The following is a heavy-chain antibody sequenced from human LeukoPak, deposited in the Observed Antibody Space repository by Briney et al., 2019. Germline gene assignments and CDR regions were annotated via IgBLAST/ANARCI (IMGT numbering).Heavy chain of an antibody. CDR3: ARDKNYDSSGWFDY. CDR1: GGSISSSSYY. D-gene: IGHD6-19*01. J-gene: IGHJ4*02. V-gene: IGHV4-39*07. CDR2: IYYSGST. Sequence: PSETLSLTCTVSGGSISSSSYYWGWIRQPPGKGLEWIGSIYYSGSTYYNPSLKSRVTISVDTSKNQFSLKLSSVTAADTAVYYCARDKNYDSSGWFDYWGQGTLVTVSS.